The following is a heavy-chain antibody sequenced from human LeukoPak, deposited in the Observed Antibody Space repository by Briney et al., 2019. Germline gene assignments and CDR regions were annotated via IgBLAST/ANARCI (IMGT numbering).Heavy chain of an antibody. V-gene: IGHV4-59*01. CDR3: ARVPPYCSGGSCYLDY. J-gene: IGHJ4*02. Sequence: PSETLSLTCTVSGGSISSYYWSWIPHPPGKGLEWIGYIYYSGSTNYNPSLKSRVTISVDTYKHQFSLKLSSVTAADTDVYYCARVPPYCSGGSCYLDYWGQGPLVTVSS. CDR2: IYYSGST. CDR1: GGSISSYY. D-gene: IGHD2-15*01.